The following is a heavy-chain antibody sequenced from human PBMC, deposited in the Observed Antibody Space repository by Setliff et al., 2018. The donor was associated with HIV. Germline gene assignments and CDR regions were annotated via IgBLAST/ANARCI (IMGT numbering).Heavy chain of an antibody. CDR3: ARLGSGWNWVTRIDY. CDR2: IYYTGNT. CDR1: GDSLSGSGFY. V-gene: IGHV4-39*02. Sequence: SSETLSLTCNVSGDSLSGSGFYWGWLRQPPGKGLQWIGSIYYTGNTFYNLSLTSRVTISLDTSKNLFFLTLRSVTAADTAVYYCARLGSGWNWVTRIDYWGRGTLVTRLL. D-gene: IGHD6-19*01. J-gene: IGHJ4*02.